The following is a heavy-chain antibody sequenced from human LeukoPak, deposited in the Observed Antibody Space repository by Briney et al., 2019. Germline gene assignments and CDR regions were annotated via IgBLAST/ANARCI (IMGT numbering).Heavy chain of an antibody. CDR3: ARGGSYSSGWYPFDY. D-gene: IGHD6-19*01. CDR1: GFTFSNYA. J-gene: IGHJ4*02. Sequence: PGRPLRLSCAASGFTFSNYAMTWVRQAPGKGLEWVAIISYDGGHKYYADSVKGRFTISRDNSRDILYLQMNSLRAEDTAVYYCARGGSYSSGWYPFDYWGQGTLVTVSS. V-gene: IGHV3-30*04. CDR2: ISYDGGHK.